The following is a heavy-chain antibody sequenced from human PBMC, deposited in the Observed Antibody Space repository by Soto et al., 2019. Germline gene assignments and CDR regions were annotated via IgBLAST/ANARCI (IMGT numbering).Heavy chain of an antibody. CDR3: ARTANWLDP. J-gene: IGHJ5*02. V-gene: IGHV4-39*01. CDR1: GGSISGSTYH. CDR2: SHYSGSA. Sequence: SETLSLTCTVSGGSISGSTYHWGWIRQPPGKGLEWVGNSHYSGSAYYNPSLKSRVTISVDTSKNQVSLKLSSVTAADTAVYYCARTANWLDPWGQGTLVTVSS.